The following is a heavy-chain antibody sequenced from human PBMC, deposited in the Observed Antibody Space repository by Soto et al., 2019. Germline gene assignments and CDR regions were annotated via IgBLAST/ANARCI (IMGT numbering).Heavy chain of an antibody. CDR1: GGSFSDYY. Sequence: QVQLRQWGAGLLKPSETLSLTCAVFGGSFSDYYWTWIRQPPGKGLEWIGEINHSGTTSYNPSLKRRLTISVDTSNHQFSLKLSSVTAADTAVYYCARKPIYHFFAGYYSVDYWGQGTLVTVSS. J-gene: IGHJ4*02. CDR3: ARKPIYHFFAGYYSVDY. D-gene: IGHD3-9*01. CDR2: INHSGTT. V-gene: IGHV4-34*01.